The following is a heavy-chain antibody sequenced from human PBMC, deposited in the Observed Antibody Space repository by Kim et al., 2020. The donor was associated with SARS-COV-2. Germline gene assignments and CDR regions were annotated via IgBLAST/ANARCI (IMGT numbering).Heavy chain of an antibody. CDR1: GGSISSYY. Sequence: SETLSLTCTVSGGSISSYYWSWIRQPPGKGLEWIGYIYYSGSTNYNPSLKSRVTISVDTSKNQFSLKLSSVTAADTAVYYCARERGGWVPGMDVWGQGTTVTVSS. CDR3: ARERGGWVPGMDV. CDR2: IYYSGST. D-gene: IGHD1-26*01. V-gene: IGHV4-59*01. J-gene: IGHJ6*02.